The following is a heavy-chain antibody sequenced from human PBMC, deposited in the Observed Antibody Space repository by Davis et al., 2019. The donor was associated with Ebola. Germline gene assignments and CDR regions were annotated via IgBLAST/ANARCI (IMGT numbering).Heavy chain of an antibody. Sequence: AASVKVFCKASGYTFTNYGITWVRQAPGQGLEWMGWINPHNGNTNYAQNVQGRVIMTSDTATTTAYMEVGSLRSDDTAVYYCARAQFPTTSDHWGQGTLVTVSS. J-gene: IGHJ4*02. CDR1: GYTFTNYG. D-gene: IGHD1-1*01. V-gene: IGHV1-18*04. CDR2: INPHNGNT. CDR3: ARAQFPTTSDH.